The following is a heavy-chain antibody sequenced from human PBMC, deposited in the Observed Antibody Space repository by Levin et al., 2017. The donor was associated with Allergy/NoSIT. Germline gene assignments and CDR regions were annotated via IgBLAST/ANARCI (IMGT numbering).Heavy chain of an antibody. CDR2: IYYSGST. D-gene: IGHD3-9*01. V-gene: IGHV4-59*01. CDR3: ARVGYDILTGYYLFDY. J-gene: IGHJ4*02. Sequence: SETLSLTCTVSGGSISSYYWSWIRQPPGKGLEWIGYIYYSGSTNYNPSLKSRVTISVDTSKNQFSLKLSSVTAADTAVYYCARVGYDILTGYYLFDYWGQGTLVTVSS. CDR1: GGSISSYY.